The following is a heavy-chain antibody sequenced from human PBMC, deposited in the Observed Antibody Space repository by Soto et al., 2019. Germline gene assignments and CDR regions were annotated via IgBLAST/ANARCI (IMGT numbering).Heavy chain of an antibody. D-gene: IGHD2-15*01. Sequence: QVQLVQSGAEVKKPGSSVKVSCKAPGGTFSTYAISWVRQAPGQGLEWMGGVIPIFGTPKYEQKFQGRVTITADESTRTGYMELRSLRPEDTAVYYCARSQGGSSSLDIYYYYYYGMDVWGQGTTVTVSS. J-gene: IGHJ6*02. V-gene: IGHV1-69*01. CDR2: VIPIFGTP. CDR1: GGTFSTYA. CDR3: ARSQGGSSSLDIYYYYYYGMDV.